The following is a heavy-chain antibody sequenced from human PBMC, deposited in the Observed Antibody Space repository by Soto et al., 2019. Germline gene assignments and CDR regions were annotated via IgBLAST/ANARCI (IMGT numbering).Heavy chain of an antibody. CDR1: GFTFSSYS. V-gene: IGHV3-21*01. Sequence: GGSLRRSWAASGFTFSSYSLNSVRQAPGKGLEWVSSISSSSSYIYYAESVKGRFTISRDKAKNSLYLKMNSLRAEDTAVYYCARGSGSSSLRAFDSWG. J-gene: IGHJ3*02. CDR2: ISSSSSYI. CDR3: ARGSGSSSLRAFDS. D-gene: IGHD6-13*01.